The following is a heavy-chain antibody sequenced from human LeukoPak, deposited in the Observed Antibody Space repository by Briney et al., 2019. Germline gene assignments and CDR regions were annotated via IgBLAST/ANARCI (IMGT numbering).Heavy chain of an antibody. CDR2: IWYDGSNK. D-gene: IGHD3-9*01. J-gene: IGHJ3*02. Sequence: LSLTCGVSGGSITSTNYWTWVRQPPGKGLEWVAVIWYDGSNKNYADSVKGRFTISRDNSKNTLYLQMNSLRAEDTAVYYCAREDDTAAFDIWGQGTMVTVSS. CDR3: AREDDTAAFDI. V-gene: IGHV3-33*08. CDR1: GGSITSTN.